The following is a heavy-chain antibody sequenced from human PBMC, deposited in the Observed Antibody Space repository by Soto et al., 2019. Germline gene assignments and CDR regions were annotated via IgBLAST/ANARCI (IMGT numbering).Heavy chain of an antibody. Sequence: EVQLVESGGGLVKPGGSLRLSCAASGFTFSSYSMNWVRQAPGKGLEWVSSISSSSSYIYYADSVKGRFTISRDNAKNSLYLQMNSLRAEDTAVYYCARDTPPDYGDYDYYYGMDVWGQGTTVTVSS. D-gene: IGHD4-17*01. V-gene: IGHV3-21*01. CDR1: GFTFSSYS. CDR3: ARDTPPDYGDYDYYYGMDV. J-gene: IGHJ6*02. CDR2: ISSSSSYI.